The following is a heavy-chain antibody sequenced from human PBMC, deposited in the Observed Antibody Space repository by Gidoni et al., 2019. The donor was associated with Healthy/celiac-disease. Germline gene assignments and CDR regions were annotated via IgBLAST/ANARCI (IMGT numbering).Heavy chain of an antibody. Sequence: QLQLQESGPGLVKPSETLSLTCTVSGGSISSRSYYWGWIGQPPGKGLEWIWSIYYSGSTYYDPSLKSRVTISVDTSKNQFSLKLSSVTAADTAVYYCARQRNDYGDQDAFDIWGQGTMVTVSS. V-gene: IGHV4-39*01. CDR3: ARQRNDYGDQDAFDI. D-gene: IGHD4-17*01. CDR1: GGSISSRSYY. J-gene: IGHJ3*02. CDR2: IYYSGST.